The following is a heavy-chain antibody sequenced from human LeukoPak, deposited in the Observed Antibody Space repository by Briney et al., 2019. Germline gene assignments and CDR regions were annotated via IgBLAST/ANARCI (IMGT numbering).Heavy chain of an antibody. CDR3: ANDVSYGQYYYMDV. Sequence: GGSLRLSCAASGFTFSSYSMNWVRQAPGKGLEWVSYISSSSSTIYYADSVKGRFTISRDNAKNSLFLQMNSLRAEDTALYYCANDVSYGQYYYMDVWGKGTTVTISS. CDR2: ISSSSSTI. D-gene: IGHD3-16*01. V-gene: IGHV3-48*04. J-gene: IGHJ6*03. CDR1: GFTFSSYS.